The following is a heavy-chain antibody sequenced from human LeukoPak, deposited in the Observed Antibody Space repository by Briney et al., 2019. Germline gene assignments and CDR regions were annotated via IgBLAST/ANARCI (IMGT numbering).Heavy chain of an antibody. D-gene: IGHD3-22*01. V-gene: IGHV3-30*18. CDR3: AKVLYYFDSRGFEDY. Sequence: GGSLRLSCAASGFTFSTYGMHWVRRAPGKGLEWVAVISYDGSNKYYADSVKGRFTISRDNSKNTLYLQMNSLRAEDTAVYYCAKVLYYFDSRGFEDYWGQEPRSPSPQ. CDR2: ISYDGSNK. CDR1: GFTFSTYG. J-gene: IGHJ4*01.